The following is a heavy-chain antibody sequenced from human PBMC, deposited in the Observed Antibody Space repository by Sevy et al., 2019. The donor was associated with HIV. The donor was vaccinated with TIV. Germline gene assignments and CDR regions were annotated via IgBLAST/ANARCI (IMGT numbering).Heavy chain of an antibody. CDR3: TTDHRHYDILTGYAAFDY. Sequence: GGSLRLSCAASGFTFSNAWMSWVRQAPGKGLEWVGRIKSKTDCGTTDYAAPVKGRFTISRDDSKNTLYLQMNSLKTEDTAVYYCTTDHRHYDILTGYAAFDYWGQGTLVTVSS. CDR2: IKSKTDCGTT. CDR1: GFTFSNAW. V-gene: IGHV3-15*01. J-gene: IGHJ4*02. D-gene: IGHD3-9*01.